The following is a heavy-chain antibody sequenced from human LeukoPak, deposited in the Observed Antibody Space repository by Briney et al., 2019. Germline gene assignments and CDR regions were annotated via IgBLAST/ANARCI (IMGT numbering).Heavy chain of an antibody. D-gene: IGHD3-3*01. CDR1: GGSIRSYY. V-gene: IGHV4-59*01. CDR2: ISDSGST. J-gene: IGHJ5*02. CDR3: ARGRLLEWFDN. Sequence: SETLSLTCTVPGGSIRSYYWSWIRKPPGKQLEWIGYISDSGSTNYNPSLKSRVTISVDTPKSQFSLKLSSVTAADTAVYYCARGRLLEWFDNWGQGTLVSVSS.